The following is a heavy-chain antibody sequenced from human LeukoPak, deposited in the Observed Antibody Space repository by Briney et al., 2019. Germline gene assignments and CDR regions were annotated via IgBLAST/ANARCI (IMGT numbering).Heavy chain of an antibody. Sequence: SETLSLTCTVFGGSISSSSYYWGWIRQPPGKGLEWIGSIYYSGSTYYNPSLKSRVTISVDTSKNQFSLKLSSVTAADTAVYYCARGLVGGAFDYWGQGTLVTVSS. CDR1: GGSISSSSYY. J-gene: IGHJ4*02. V-gene: IGHV4-39*07. CDR2: IYYSGST. CDR3: ARGLVGGAFDY. D-gene: IGHD2-15*01.